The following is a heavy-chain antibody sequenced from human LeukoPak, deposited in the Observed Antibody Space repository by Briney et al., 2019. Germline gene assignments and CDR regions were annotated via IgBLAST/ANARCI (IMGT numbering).Heavy chain of an antibody. CDR3: VGRPYYYYGMDV. CDR1: GFTVNSNS. J-gene: IGHJ6*02. Sequence: GGSLRLSCAASGFTVNSNSMSWVRQATGKGLECVAAIYSGDSTYYPDSVKGRFSISRDNSKNTLYLQMSSLRAEDTAIYYCVGRPYYYYGMDVWGQGTTVTVSS. V-gene: IGHV3-53*01. CDR2: IYSGDST.